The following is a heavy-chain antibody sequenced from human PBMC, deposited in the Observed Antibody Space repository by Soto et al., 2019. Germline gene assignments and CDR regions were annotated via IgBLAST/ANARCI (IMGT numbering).Heavy chain of an antibody. V-gene: IGHV3-30*03. CDR3: ARDHSGSYFPLGAFDI. J-gene: IGHJ3*02. D-gene: IGHD1-26*01. CDR2: ISYDGSNK. CDR1: GFTFSSYG. Sequence: PGGSLRLSCAASGFTFSSYGMHWVRQAPGKGLEWVAVISYDGSNKYYADSVKGRFTISRDNAKNSLYLQMNSLRAEDTAVYYCARDHSGSYFPLGAFDIWGQGTMVTVSS.